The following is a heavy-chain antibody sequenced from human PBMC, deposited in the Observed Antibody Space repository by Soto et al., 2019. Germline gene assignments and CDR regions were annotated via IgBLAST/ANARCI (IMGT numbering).Heavy chain of an antibody. CDR3: AKDLGGTMIVVVTLPSDAFDI. Sequence: GGSLSLSCAASGFTFSSYAMSWVRQAPGKGLEWVSAISGSGGSTYYADSVKGRFPIYRENSKKTLYLEMNSLGAEDTAVHYCAKDLGGTMIVVVTLPSDAFDIWGQGTMVTVPS. V-gene: IGHV3-23*01. CDR2: ISGSGGST. J-gene: IGHJ3*02. CDR1: GFTFSSYA. D-gene: IGHD3-22*01.